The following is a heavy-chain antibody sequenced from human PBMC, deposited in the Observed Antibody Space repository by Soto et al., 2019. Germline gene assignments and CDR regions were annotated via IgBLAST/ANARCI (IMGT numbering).Heavy chain of an antibody. CDR2: INNDGSST. CDR1: GFTFSSYW. D-gene: IGHD5-12*01. V-gene: IGHV3-74*03. CDR3: ARDRGYGTPFDY. J-gene: IGHJ4*02. Sequence: EVQLVESGGGLVQPGGSLRLSCAASGFTFSSYWIHWVRQAPAKGPVWVSRINNDGSSTMYADSVKGRFTISRDNAKNTLYLQMNSLRAEDTAVYYCARDRGYGTPFDYWGQGTLVTVSS.